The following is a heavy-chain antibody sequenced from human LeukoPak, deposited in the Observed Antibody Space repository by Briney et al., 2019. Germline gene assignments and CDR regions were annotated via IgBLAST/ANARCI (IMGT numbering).Heavy chain of an antibody. CDR2: LSGSGSNT. D-gene: IGHD4-17*01. V-gene: IGHV3-23*01. CDR1: GFTFSSYG. J-gene: IGHJ3*02. Sequence: GGSLRLSCAASGFTFSSYGMSWVRQAPGKGLEWASGLSGSGSNTYYADSVKGRFTISRDNSKNTLYLQMNGLRAEDTAIYYCGKVVTTWAFDIWGQGTMVTVSS. CDR3: GKVVTTWAFDI.